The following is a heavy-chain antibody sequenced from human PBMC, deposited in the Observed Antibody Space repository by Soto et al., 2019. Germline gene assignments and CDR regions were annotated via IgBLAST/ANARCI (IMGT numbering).Heavy chain of an antibody. V-gene: IGHV1-3*01. D-gene: IGHD3-10*01. Sequence: APVKVSCKASGYTFTGYLMHWVRQAPGQRLEWMGWINAGNGNTKYSQKFQGRVTITRDTSASTAYMELSSLRSEDTAVYYCARDIALLWFGELVGDHGLEPWGQGTLVTVSS. CDR3: ARDIALLWFGELVGDHGLEP. CDR2: INAGNGNT. J-gene: IGHJ5*02. CDR1: GYTFTGYL.